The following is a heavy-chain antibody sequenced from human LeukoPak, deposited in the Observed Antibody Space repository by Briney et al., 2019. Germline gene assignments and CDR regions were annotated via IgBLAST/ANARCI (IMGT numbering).Heavy chain of an antibody. CDR1: GGSFSGYY. J-gene: IGHJ4*02. CDR3: ARGLRYFDWLLPPYFDY. CDR2: INHSGST. V-gene: IGHV4-34*01. D-gene: IGHD3-9*01. Sequence: SETLSLTCAVYGGSFSGYYWSWIRQPPGKGLEWIGEINHSGSTNYNPSLKSRVTISVDTSKNQFSLKLSSVTAADTAVYYCARGLRYFDWLLPPYFDYWGQETLVTVSS.